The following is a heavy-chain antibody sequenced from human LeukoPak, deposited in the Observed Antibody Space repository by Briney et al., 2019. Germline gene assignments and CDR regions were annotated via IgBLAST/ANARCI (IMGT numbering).Heavy chain of an antibody. CDR1: GYTLTELS. CDR3: ARWFGESGGPRPFDY. J-gene: IGHJ4*02. V-gene: IGHV1-24*01. Sequence: ASVKVSCKVSGYTLTELSMHWVRQAPGKGLEWMGGFDPEDGETIYAQKFQGRVTMTEDTSTDTAYMELSSLRSEDTAVYYCARWFGESGGPRPFDYWGQGTLVTVSS. CDR2: FDPEDGET. D-gene: IGHD3-10*01.